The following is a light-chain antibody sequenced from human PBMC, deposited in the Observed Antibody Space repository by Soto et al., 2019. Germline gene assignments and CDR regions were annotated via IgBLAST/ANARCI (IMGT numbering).Light chain of an antibody. Sequence: EIVLTQSPGTLSLSPGERATLSCRASQSVSSSYLAWYQQKPGQAPRLLIYGASSRATGIPDRFSGSGSGTDFTLTFSRLEPEDFAVYYCHQYGSSPWTFGQGTKVEIK. CDR1: QSVSSSY. V-gene: IGKV3-20*01. CDR3: HQYGSSPWT. J-gene: IGKJ1*01. CDR2: GAS.